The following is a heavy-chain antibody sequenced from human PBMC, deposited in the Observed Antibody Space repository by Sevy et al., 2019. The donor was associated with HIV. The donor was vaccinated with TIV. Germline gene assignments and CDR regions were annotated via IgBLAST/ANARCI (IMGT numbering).Heavy chain of an antibody. CDR2: IYYSGST. D-gene: IGHD3-22*01. Sequence: SETLSLTCTVSGGSISSYYWSWIRQPPGKGLEWMGYIYYSGSTNYNPSLKRRVTISVDTSKNQFSLKLSSVTAADTAVYYCARERGDSSGFDYWGQGTLVTVSS. CDR1: GGSISSYY. CDR3: ARERGDSSGFDY. V-gene: IGHV4-59*01. J-gene: IGHJ4*02.